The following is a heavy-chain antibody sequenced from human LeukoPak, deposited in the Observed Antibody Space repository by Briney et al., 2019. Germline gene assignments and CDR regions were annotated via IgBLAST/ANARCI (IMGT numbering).Heavy chain of an antibody. CDR3: AGQAGFDY. V-gene: IGHV3-30*03. J-gene: IGHJ4*02. Sequence: GGSLRLSCAASGFTFSSYGMHWVRRAPGKGLEWVAVISYDGSNKYYADSVKGRFTISRDNSKNTLYLQMNSLRAEDTAVYYCAGQAGFDYWGQGTLVTVSS. CDR1: GFTFSSYG. CDR2: ISYDGSNK.